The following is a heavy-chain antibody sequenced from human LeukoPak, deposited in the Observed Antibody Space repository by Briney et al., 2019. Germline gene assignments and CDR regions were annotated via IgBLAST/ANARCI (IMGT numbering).Heavy chain of an antibody. J-gene: IGHJ3*01. CDR3: ARDSLGSGSSGWFDP. CDR1: GFTFSRYG. Sequence: PGGSLRLSCAASGFTFSRYGMHWVRQAPGKCLEWVTAISYDGSNKYYADSVKGRFTISRDNSKNTLYVQMNSLRAEDTAVYYCARDSLGSGSSGWFDPWGQGTMVTVSS. D-gene: IGHD3-10*01. CDR2: ISYDGSNK. V-gene: IGHV3-30*04.